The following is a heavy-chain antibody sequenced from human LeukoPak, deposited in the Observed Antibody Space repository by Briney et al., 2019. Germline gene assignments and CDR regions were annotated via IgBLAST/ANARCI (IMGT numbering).Heavy chain of an antibody. CDR3: ARGGYINGYDF. V-gene: IGHV1-18*01. CDR2: ISPYNGNT. CDR1: GYTFTTYG. J-gene: IGHJ4*02. Sequence: ASVKVSCKASGYTFTTYGVTWVRQAPGQGLEWMGWISPYNGNTNYAQKLQGRVTLTTDTSTSTAYMELRSLRSDDTVVYYCARGGYINGYDFWGQGTLVTVSS. D-gene: IGHD5-18*01.